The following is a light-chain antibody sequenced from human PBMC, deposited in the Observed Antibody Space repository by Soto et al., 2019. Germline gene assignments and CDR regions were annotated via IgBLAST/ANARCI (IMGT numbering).Light chain of an antibody. J-gene: IGLJ2*01. CDR2: EVS. V-gene: IGLV2-8*01. Sequence: QSALTQPPSASGSLGQSATISCTGTSSDVGGYKYVSWYQQHPGKAPKVIIYEVSQRPSGVPDRFSGSKSANTASLTVSGLQAEDEADYYCSSYAGSNNYVFGGGTKLTVL. CDR3: SSYAGSNNYV. CDR1: SSDVGGYKY.